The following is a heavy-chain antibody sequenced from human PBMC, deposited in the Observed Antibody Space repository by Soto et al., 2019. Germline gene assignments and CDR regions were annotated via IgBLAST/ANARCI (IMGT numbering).Heavy chain of an antibody. CDR3: AKALRGGRGYMYYYYGLDV. D-gene: IGHD5-12*01. CDR2: VSATGGST. Sequence: EVQLLESGGGLIQPGGSLRLSCAASGFNFSNYAMTWVRQAPGRGLEWVSAVSATGGSTYYADSVKGRFTISRDNSKNTLYLQVNSLRAEDTAFYCCAKALRGGRGYMYYYYGLDVWGQGTTVTVSS. CDR1: GFNFSNYA. J-gene: IGHJ6*02. V-gene: IGHV3-23*01.